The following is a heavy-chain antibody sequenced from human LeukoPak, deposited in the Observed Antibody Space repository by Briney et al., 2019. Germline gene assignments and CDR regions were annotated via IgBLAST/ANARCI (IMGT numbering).Heavy chain of an antibody. CDR1: GGSFSGYY. CDR2: INHSGST. J-gene: IGHJ6*03. CDR3: ARGITIFGVAGDYYYYYMDV. V-gene: IGHV4-34*01. Sequence: SETLSLTCAVYGGSFSGYYWSWIRQPPGKGLEWIGEINHSGSTNYNPSLKSRVTISVDTSKNQFSLKPSSVTAADTAVYYCARGITIFGVAGDYYYYYMDVWGKGTTVTVSS. D-gene: IGHD3-3*01.